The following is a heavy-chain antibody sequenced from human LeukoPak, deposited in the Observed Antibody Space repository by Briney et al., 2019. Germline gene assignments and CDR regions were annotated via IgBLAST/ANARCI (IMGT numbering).Heavy chain of an antibody. Sequence: GASVKVSCKASGYTFTSYYMHWVRQAPGQGLEGMGIINPSGGSTSYAQKFQGRVTMTRDMSTSTVYMELSSLRSEDTAVYYCARDVDLEYYFDYWGQGTLVTVSS. CDR2: INPSGGST. J-gene: IGHJ4*02. CDR1: GYTFTSYY. V-gene: IGHV1-46*01. CDR3: ARDVDLEYYFDY. D-gene: IGHD3/OR15-3a*01.